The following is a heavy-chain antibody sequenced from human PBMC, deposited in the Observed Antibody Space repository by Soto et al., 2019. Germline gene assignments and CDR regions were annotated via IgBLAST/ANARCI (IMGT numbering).Heavy chain of an antibody. J-gene: IGHJ6*02. CDR2: INPSGGST. V-gene: IGHV1-46*01. CDR1: GYTFTSYY. CDR3: ARERVGFWSGPIHYYGMDV. D-gene: IGHD3-3*01. Sequence: ASVKVSCKASGYTFTSYYMHWVRQAPGQGLEWMGIINPSGGSTSYAQKFQGRVTMTRDTSTSTVYMELSSLRSEDTAVYYCARERVGFWSGPIHYYGMDVWGQGTTVTVSS.